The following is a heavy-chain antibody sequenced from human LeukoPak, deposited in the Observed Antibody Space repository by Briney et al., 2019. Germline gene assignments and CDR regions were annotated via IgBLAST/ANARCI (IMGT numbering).Heavy chain of an antibody. J-gene: IGHJ4*02. Sequence: ASVKVSCKASGYTLTNYYMHWVRQAPGQGLEWMGIINPSGGTTSYAQKFQGRVTMTRDTSTSTVYMELSGLKSEDTALYYCAREQYQSYYFDYWGQRTLVTVSS. CDR1: GYTLTNYY. D-gene: IGHD2-2*01. CDR3: AREQYQSYYFDY. CDR2: INPSGGTT. V-gene: IGHV1-46*01.